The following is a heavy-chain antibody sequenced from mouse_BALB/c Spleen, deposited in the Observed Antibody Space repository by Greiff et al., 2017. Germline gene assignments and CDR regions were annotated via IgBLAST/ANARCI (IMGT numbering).Heavy chain of an antibody. CDR3: ARPSYGYAEGAMDY. V-gene: IGHV5-17*02. CDR2: ISSGSSTI. Sequence: VQLQQSGGGLVQPGGSRKLSCAASGFTFSSFGMHWVRQAPEKGLEWVAYISSGSSTIYYADTVKGRFTISRDNPKNTLFLQMTSLRSEDTAMYYCARPSYGYAEGAMDYWGQGTSVTVSS. D-gene: IGHD1-2*01. J-gene: IGHJ4*01. CDR1: GFTFSSFG.